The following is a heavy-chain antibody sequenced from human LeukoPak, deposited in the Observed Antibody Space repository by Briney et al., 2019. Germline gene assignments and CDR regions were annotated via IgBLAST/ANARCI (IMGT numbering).Heavy chain of an antibody. CDR2: IYYSGST. CDR1: GGSISSGGYY. Sequence: SETLSLTCTVSGGSISSGGYYWSWIRQPPGKGLEWIGYIYYSGSTNYNPSLKSRVTISVDTSKNQFSLKLSSVTAADTAVYYCARGMSSRADYWGQGTLVTVSS. V-gene: IGHV4-61*08. CDR3: ARGMSSRADY. J-gene: IGHJ4*02. D-gene: IGHD6-6*01.